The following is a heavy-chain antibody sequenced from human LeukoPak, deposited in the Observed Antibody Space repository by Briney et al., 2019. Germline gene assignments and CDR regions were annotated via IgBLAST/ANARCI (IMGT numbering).Heavy chain of an antibody. D-gene: IGHD6-19*01. V-gene: IGHV3-48*02. CDR3: RTSCWLS. Sequence: GGSLRLSCAASGFTFSAYSLNWVRQAPGKGLEWISYISGTSSTIYYADSVKGRFTISRDNAKDSLYLQMSSLRDEDTAVYYCRTSCWLSWGQGTLVTVSS. CDR1: GFTFSAYS. J-gene: IGHJ4*02. CDR2: ISGTSSTI.